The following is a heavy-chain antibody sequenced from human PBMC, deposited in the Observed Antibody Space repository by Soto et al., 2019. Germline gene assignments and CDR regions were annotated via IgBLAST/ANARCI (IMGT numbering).Heavy chain of an antibody. CDR2: INWSGKRT. CDR3: ARASGASSGWYPDS. J-gene: IGHJ4*02. CDR1: FFSFDDYG. Sequence: GGSLRLSFAAYFFSFDDYGMIWVRQVPGQGLEWVSGINWSGKRTVYADSVKGRFTMSRDNANKSLHLQMNSLTDGDTALYYCARASGASSGWYPDSWGQGT. V-gene: IGHV3-20*03. D-gene: IGHD6-19*01.